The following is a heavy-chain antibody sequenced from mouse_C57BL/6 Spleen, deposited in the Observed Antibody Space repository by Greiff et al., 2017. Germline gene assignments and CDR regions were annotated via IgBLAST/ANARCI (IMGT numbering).Heavy chain of an antibody. J-gene: IGHJ4*01. CDR3: ARKGAMDY. V-gene: IGHV2-2*01. CDR2: IWSGGST. Sequence: VMLVESGPGLVPPSQSLSITCTVPGFSLTSSGVHWVRQSPGKGLEWLGVIWSGGSTDYNAAFISRLSIRKDNSKSQVFCKMNSLQAEDTAIYYWARKGAMDYWGKGTSVTVSS. CDR1: GFSLTSSG.